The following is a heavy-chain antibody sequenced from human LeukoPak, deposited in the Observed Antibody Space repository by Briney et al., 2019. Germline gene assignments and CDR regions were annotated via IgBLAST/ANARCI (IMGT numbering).Heavy chain of an antibody. J-gene: IGHJ4*02. CDR3: ARVANTAMVVDY. D-gene: IGHD5-18*01. V-gene: IGHV3-7*01. Sequence: GGSLRLSCAASGFTFSSYWMSWVRQAPGKGLEWVANIKQAGSEKYYVDSVKGRFTIARDNAKNSLYLQMNSLRAEDTAVYYCARVANTAMVVDYWGQGTLVTVSS. CDR2: IKQAGSEK. CDR1: GFTFSSYW.